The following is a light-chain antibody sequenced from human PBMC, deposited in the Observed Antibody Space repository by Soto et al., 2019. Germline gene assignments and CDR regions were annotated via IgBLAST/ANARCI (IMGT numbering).Light chain of an antibody. CDR3: NSYTSISTWV. Sequence: QSALTQPASVSGSPGQSITISCTGTSSDIGNYNYVSWFQQHPGKAPKVIIYDVSNRPSGISDRFSGSKSGNTASLIISGLQAEDEADYYCNSYTSISTWVFGGGTKLTVL. CDR2: DVS. J-gene: IGLJ3*02. V-gene: IGLV2-14*03. CDR1: SSDIGNYNY.